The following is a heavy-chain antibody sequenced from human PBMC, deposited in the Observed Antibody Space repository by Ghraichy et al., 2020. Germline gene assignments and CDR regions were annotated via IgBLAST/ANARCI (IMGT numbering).Heavy chain of an antibody. J-gene: IGHJ4*02. CDR1: GGTFSSYA. CDR2: IIPIFGTA. V-gene: IGHV1-69*13. CDR3: ARGGYDSSGYYHQFDY. Sequence: SVKVSCKASGGTFSSYAISWVRQAPGQGLEWMGGIIPIFGTANYAQKFQGRVTITADESTSTAYMELSSLRSEDTAVYYCARGGYDSSGYYHQFDYWGQGTLVTVSS. D-gene: IGHD3-22*01.